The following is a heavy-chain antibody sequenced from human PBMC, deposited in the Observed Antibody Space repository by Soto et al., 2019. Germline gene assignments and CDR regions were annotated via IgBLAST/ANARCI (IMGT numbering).Heavy chain of an antibody. Sequence: QVQLVQSGAEVKKPGASVKVSCKASGYTFTSYYMHWVRLAHGQGLEWMGIINPDGGGTSYAQQFQGRVIMTRDTSTSTGYMEMSSLRSEDTAVYYCAVGGNYLSMDVWGQGTTVTVSS. CDR3: AVGGNYLSMDV. J-gene: IGHJ6*02. V-gene: IGHV1-46*01. D-gene: IGHD4-4*01. CDR2: INPDGGGT. CDR1: GYTFTSYY.